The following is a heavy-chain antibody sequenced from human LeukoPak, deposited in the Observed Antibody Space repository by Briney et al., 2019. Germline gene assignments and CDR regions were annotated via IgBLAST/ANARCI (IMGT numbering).Heavy chain of an antibody. CDR2: ISSSSTYI. J-gene: IGHJ3*02. CDR1: GFSFRSYT. CDR3: ARVGERAFDI. Sequence: GGSLRLSCAVSGFSFRSYTMNWVRQAPGKGLEWVSSISSSSTYIYSADSVKGRFTIPRDNAKNSLYLQMNNLRVEDTAVFYCARVGERAFDIWGQGTMVTVSS. V-gene: IGHV3-21*01.